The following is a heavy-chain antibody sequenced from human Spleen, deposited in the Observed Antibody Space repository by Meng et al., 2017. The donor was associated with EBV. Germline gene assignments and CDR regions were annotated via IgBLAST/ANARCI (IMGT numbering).Heavy chain of an antibody. CDR1: GYIFTGYF. D-gene: IGHD6-6*01. CDR2: ISPTSGST. V-gene: IGHV1-46*01. J-gene: IGHJ4*02. Sequence: QLRLVQSGAGVIEPGASAEGSCTASGYIFTGYFLHWVRQAPGQGLEWMGVISPTSGSTTYAQKFQGRVTMTRDTSTTTIYMDLSSLKSEDTAMYYCARGGAPSSRGYFDYWGQGTLVTVSS. CDR3: ARGGAPSSRGYFDY.